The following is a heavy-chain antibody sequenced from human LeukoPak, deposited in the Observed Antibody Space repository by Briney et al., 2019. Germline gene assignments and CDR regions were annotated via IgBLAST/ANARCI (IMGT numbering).Heavy chain of an antibody. CDR3: TTHYRPGSHYNIFDY. D-gene: IGHD3-10*01. Sequence: GGSLRLSCAASGITFSDTWMSWVRRAPGKGLEWVARIQVNGGTTDYAAPVKGRFTVSRGDSKDMVFLQMNSLETEDTAVYYCTTHYRPGSHYNIFDYWGQGTLVTVSS. J-gene: IGHJ4*02. CDR1: GITFSDTW. CDR2: IQVNGGTT. V-gene: IGHV3-15*01.